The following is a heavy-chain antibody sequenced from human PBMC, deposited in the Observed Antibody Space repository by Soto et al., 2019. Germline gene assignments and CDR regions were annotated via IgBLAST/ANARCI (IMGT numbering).Heavy chain of an antibody. D-gene: IGHD2-15*01. CDR3: AKTFSGYSGCWDY. CDR2: ISYDGSNK. Sequence: GGSLRLSCAASGFTFSSYGMHWVRQAPGKGLEWVAVISYDGSNKYYADSVKGRFTISRDNSKNTLYLQMNSLRAEDTAVYYCAKTFSGYSGCWDYWGQGTLVTVSS. CDR1: GFTFSSYG. V-gene: IGHV3-30*18. J-gene: IGHJ4*02.